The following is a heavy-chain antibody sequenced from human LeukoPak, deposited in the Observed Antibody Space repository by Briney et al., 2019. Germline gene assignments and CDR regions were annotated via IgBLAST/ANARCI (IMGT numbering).Heavy chain of an antibody. Sequence: SETLSLTCTVSGGPTSSYYWSWIRQPAGKGLEWIGRIYTSGSTNYNASLKSRVSMSVDTSKNQFSLKLSSVTAADTAVFYCARENSGSYREFDYWGQGTLVTVSS. CDR1: GGPTSSYY. CDR3: ARENSGSYREFDY. CDR2: IYTSGST. V-gene: IGHV4-4*07. J-gene: IGHJ4*02. D-gene: IGHD1-26*01.